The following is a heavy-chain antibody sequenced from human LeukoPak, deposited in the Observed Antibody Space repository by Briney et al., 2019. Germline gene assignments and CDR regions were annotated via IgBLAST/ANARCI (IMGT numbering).Heavy chain of an antibody. D-gene: IGHD6-13*01. CDR2: INHSGST. Sequence: SETLSLTCAVSGGSFSGYYWSWIRQPPGKGLEWIGEINHSGSTNYNPPLKSRVTISVDTSKNQFSLKLSSVTAADTAVYYRATSPCRIAAAGRKSRNYYYYMDVWGKGTTVTVSS. V-gene: IGHV4-34*01. J-gene: IGHJ6*03. CDR1: GGSFSGYY. CDR3: ATSPCRIAAAGRKSRNYYYYMDV.